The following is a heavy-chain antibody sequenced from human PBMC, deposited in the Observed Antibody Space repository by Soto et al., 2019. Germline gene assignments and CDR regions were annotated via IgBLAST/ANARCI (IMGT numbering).Heavy chain of an antibody. CDR2: TYYSGST. CDR1: GGSISSGDYY. CDR3: ARGLQPNNYYYYGMDV. Sequence: SETLSLTCTVSGGSISSGDYYWSWIRQPPGKGLEWIGYTYYSGSTYYNPSLKSRVTISVDTSKNQFSLKLSSVTAADTAVYYCARGLQPNNYYYYGMDVWGQGTTVTVSS. V-gene: IGHV4-30-4*01. D-gene: IGHD4-4*01. J-gene: IGHJ6*02.